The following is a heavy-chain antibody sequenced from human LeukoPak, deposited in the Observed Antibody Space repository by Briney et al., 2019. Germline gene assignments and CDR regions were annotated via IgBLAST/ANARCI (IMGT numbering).Heavy chain of an antibody. D-gene: IGHD3-10*01. V-gene: IGHV1-69*01. Sequence: SVTVSCKASGGTFSSYAISWVGQAPGQGLEWMGGISPIFGTANYAQKFQGRVTITADESTSTAYMELSSLRSEDTAVYYCARVAGWFGESSNPDYWGQGTLVTVSS. CDR3: ARVAGWFGESSNPDY. CDR1: GGTFSSYA. J-gene: IGHJ4*02. CDR2: ISPIFGTA.